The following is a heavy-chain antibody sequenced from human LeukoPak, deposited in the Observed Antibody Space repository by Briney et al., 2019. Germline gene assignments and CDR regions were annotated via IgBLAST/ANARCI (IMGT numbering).Heavy chain of an antibody. CDR3: ARDRGLTYYYDSSGYRPMDV. D-gene: IGHD3-22*01. V-gene: IGHV3-21*01. CDR1: EFTFSSYN. J-gene: IGHJ6*03. CDR2: ISSSSNHI. Sequence: GGSLRLSCAASEFTFSSYNMNWVRQAPGKGLEWVSSISSSSNHIYYADSVKGRFTISRDNAANSLYLQMNSLRAEDTAVYHCARDRGLTYYYDSSGYRPMDVWGKGTTVTVSS.